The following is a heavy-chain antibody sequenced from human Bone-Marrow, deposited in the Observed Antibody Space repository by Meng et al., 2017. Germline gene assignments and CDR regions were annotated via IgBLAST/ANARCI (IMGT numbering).Heavy chain of an antibody. D-gene: IGHD2-2*01. Sequence: GESLKISCAACGFTFSSYDMHWVRQGTGKGLEWVTGIGTAGNTYCPGSVKGQFTISRENAGNSLYLQINSLRAGDTALYYCASRDVITRNFDYWGQGTLVTVSS. CDR1: GFTFSSYD. J-gene: IGHJ4*02. CDR2: IGTAGNT. V-gene: IGHV3-13*03. CDR3: ASRDVITRNFDY.